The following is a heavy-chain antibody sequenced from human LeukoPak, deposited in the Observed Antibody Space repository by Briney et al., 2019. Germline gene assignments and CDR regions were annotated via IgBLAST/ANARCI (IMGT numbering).Heavy chain of an antibody. J-gene: IGHJ6*04. CDR2: ITGSGSTT. Sequence: PGGSLRLSCAASGFTFSSYGMSWVRQAPGKGLEWVSAITGSGSTTYYADSVKGRFTISRDNSKNTLYLQMNSLRAEDTAVYYCARDAAQYYGMDVWGRGTTVTVSS. CDR1: GFTFSSYG. CDR3: ARDAAQYYGMDV. V-gene: IGHV3-23*01.